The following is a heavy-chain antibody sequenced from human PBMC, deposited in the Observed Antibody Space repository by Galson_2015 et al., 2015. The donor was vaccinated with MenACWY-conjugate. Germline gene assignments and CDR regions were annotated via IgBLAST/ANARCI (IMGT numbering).Heavy chain of an antibody. J-gene: IGHJ5*02. Sequence: SLRLSCAASGFIVTTNYLSWVRQAPGRGLEWVSVIYAGGATHYADSVKGRFTISRDNSKNTLYLQMDSLRAEDTAVYYCVRVGREAVAGNWFDPWGQGTLVTVSS. CDR3: VRVGREAVAGNWFDP. V-gene: IGHV3-53*05. D-gene: IGHD6-19*01. CDR1: GFIVTTNY. CDR2: IYAGGAT.